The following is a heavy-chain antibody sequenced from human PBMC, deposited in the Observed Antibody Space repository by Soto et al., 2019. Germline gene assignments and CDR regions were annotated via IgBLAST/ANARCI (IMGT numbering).Heavy chain of an antibody. CDR3: ARDPHEFWTSYWFDP. V-gene: IGHV1-69*05. J-gene: IGHJ5*02. D-gene: IGHD3-3*01. CDR2: IIPNLVTA. CDR1: GGTLSSYA. Sequence: SVKVSCKASGGTLSSYAISWERKGPGNALEWMRGIIPNLVTAKYAQKFQGRVTLTTDTSTSTAYMELRSLRSDDTAIYYCARDPHEFWTSYWFDPWGQGTPVTVSS.